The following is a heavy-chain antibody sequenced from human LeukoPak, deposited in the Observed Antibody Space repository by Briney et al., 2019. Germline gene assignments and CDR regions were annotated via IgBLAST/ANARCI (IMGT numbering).Heavy chain of an antibody. D-gene: IGHD5-24*01. CDR1: GYTRSELS. CDR3: ATGPRRDGYNFGY. CDR2: FDPEDGET. J-gene: IGHJ4*02. Sequence: GASVKVSCKVSGYTRSELSMHWVRQAPGKGLEWMGGFDPEDGETIYAQKFQGRVTMTEDTSTDTAYMELSSLRSEDTAVYYCATGPRRDGYNFGYWGQGTLVTVSS. V-gene: IGHV1-24*01.